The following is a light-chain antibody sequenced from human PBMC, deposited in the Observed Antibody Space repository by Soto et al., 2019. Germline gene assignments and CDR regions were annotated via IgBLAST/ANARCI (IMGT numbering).Light chain of an antibody. Sequence: DIQLTQSPSFLSASVGDRVTITCRASQGISSYLAWYQQKPGKAPKLLIYAASTLQSGVPSRFSGSGSVTEFTLTISSPQPEDFATYYCQQLNSYPFLTFGGGTKVEIK. CDR3: QQLNSYPFLT. CDR2: AAS. V-gene: IGKV1-9*01. J-gene: IGKJ4*01. CDR1: QGISSY.